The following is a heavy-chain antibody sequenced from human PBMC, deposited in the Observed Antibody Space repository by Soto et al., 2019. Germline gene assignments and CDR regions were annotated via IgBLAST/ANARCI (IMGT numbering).Heavy chain of an antibody. CDR2: INPATGAA. V-gene: IGHV1-2*02. CDR3: ARGGGVGVAGSAAFDM. D-gene: IGHD3-3*01. CDR1: GYPVTAYY. J-gene: IGHJ3*02. Sequence: QLHLVQSGAVVKKPGASVTVSCSASGYPVTAYYMHWVRQAPGRGLEWMGGINPATGAAKYTQTFRGRVTMARDTSTRTVFMEPSGLTSEDPAVFCCARGGGVGVAGSAAFDMWGQGTLVTVSS.